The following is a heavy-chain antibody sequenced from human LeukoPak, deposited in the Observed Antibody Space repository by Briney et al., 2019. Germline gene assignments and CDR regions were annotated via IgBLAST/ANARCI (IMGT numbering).Heavy chain of an antibody. CDR2: IYYSGST. Sequence: SSETLSLTCTVSGGSISSRSYYWGWICQPPGKGLEWIGSIYYSGSTYYNPSLKSRVTISVDTSKNQFSLKLRSVTDADTAVYYCASLNQHDYWGQGTLVTVSS. D-gene: IGHD1-14*01. V-gene: IGHV4-39*01. J-gene: IGHJ4*02. CDR1: GGSISSRSYY. CDR3: ASLNQHDY.